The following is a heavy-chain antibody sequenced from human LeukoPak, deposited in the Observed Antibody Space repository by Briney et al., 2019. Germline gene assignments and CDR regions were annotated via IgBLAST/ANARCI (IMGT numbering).Heavy chain of an antibody. J-gene: IGHJ5*02. V-gene: IGHV1-69*13. CDR3: ARENNTGEDWFDP. D-gene: IGHD1/OR15-1a*01. CDR1: GGTFSSYA. Sequence: SVKVSCKASGGTFSSYAISWVRQAPGQGLEWMGGIIPILGTANYAQKFQGRVTITADESTSTAYMELSSLRSEDTAVYYCARENNTGEDWFDPWGQGTLVTVSS. CDR2: IIPILGTA.